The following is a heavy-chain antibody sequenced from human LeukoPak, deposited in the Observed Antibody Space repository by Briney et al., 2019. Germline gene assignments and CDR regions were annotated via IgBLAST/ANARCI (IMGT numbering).Heavy chain of an antibody. CDR1: GFSFSSFS. CDR2: ISGGSSFT. D-gene: IGHD4-17*01. J-gene: IGHJ4*02. CDR3: ARGLRPVDY. Sequence: GGSLRLSCAASGFSFSSFSMNWVRQAPGKGLEWVSYISGGSSFTYYVDSVKGRFTISRDNAKNSLYLQMNSLRAEDTAVYYCARGLRPVDYWGQGTLVTVSS. V-gene: IGHV3-21*04.